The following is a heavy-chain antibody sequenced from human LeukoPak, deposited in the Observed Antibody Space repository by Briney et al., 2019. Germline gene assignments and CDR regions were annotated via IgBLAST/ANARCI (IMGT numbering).Heavy chain of an antibody. Sequence: ASVTVSCKASGYTFTSYGISWVRQAPGQGLEWMGWISAYNGNTNYAQKLQGRVTMTTDTSTSTAYMELRSLRSDDTAVYYCARERCSSTSCHRGFDPWAREPWSPSPQ. CDR3: ARERCSSTSCHRGFDP. J-gene: IGHJ5*02. CDR1: GYTFTSYG. D-gene: IGHD2-2*02. V-gene: IGHV1-18*01. CDR2: ISAYNGNT.